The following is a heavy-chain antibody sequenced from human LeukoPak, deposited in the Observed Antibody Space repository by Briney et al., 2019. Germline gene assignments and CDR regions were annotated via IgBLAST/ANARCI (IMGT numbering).Heavy chain of an antibody. CDR1: GGSISSSSYY. CDR3: ARGLAAAAKKPSNWFDP. J-gene: IGHJ5*02. D-gene: IGHD6-13*01. Sequence: PSETLSLTCTVSGGSISSSSYYWGWIRQPPGKGLEWIGSIYYSGSTYYNPSLKSRVTISVDTSKNQFSLKLSSVTAADTAVYYCARGLAAAAKKPSNWFDPWGQGTLVTVSS. V-gene: IGHV4-39*07. CDR2: IYYSGST.